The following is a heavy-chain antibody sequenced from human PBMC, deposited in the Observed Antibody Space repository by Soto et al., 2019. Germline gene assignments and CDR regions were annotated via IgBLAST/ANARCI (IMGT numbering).Heavy chain of an antibody. V-gene: IGHV3-30*18. CDR3: AKGAYSGSYLVY. CDR2: ISYDGSNK. D-gene: IGHD1-26*01. CDR1: GFTFSSYG. Sequence: PGGSLRLSCAASGFTFSSYGMHWVRQAPGKGLEWVAVISYDGSNKYYADSVKGRFTISRDNSKNTLYLQMNSLRAEDTAVYYCAKGAYSGSYLVYWGQGTLVTVSS. J-gene: IGHJ4*02.